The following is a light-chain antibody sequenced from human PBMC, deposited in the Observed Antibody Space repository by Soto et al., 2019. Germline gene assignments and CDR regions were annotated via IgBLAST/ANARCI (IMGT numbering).Light chain of an antibody. J-gene: IGKJ4*01. Sequence: EIVLTQFPATLSLSPGERATLSCRASQSVSSYLAWYQHKPGQAPRLLIYDASNRATGIPARFSGSGSGTDFTLTISRLEPGDFAVYYCLHRYNWPLTFGGGTKVEVK. CDR3: LHRYNWPLT. CDR1: QSVSSY. V-gene: IGKV3-11*01. CDR2: DAS.